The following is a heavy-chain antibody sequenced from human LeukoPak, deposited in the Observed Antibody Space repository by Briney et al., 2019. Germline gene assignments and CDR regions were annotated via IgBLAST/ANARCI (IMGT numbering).Heavy chain of an antibody. D-gene: IGHD1-26*01. J-gene: IGHJ6*03. Sequence: PGGSLRLSCAASGFTFSSYEMNWVRQAPGKGLEWVSYISSSGSTIYYADSVKGRFTISRDNAKNSLYLQMNSLRAEDTAVYYCARDKSGGQWELHTYYMDVWGKGTTVTVSS. CDR3: ARDKSGGQWELHTYYMDV. CDR1: GFTFSSYE. V-gene: IGHV3-48*03. CDR2: ISSSGSTI.